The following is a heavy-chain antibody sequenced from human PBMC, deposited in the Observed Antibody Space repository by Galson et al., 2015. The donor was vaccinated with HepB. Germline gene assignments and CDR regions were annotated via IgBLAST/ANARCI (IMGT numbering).Heavy chain of an antibody. Sequence: SQRLSCAASGFSFRTYRMTWVRQAPGKGLDWVSCISSTSTYIAYTDSVKGRFTISRDNAKSSVYLQMNSLRAEDTAVYFCAKSDIDGSPWYFDIWSRGTVVTVSS. V-gene: IGHV3-21*01. J-gene: IGHJ2*01. CDR2: ISSTSTYI. CDR1: GFSFRTYR. D-gene: IGHD1-26*01. CDR3: AKSDIDGSPWYFDI.